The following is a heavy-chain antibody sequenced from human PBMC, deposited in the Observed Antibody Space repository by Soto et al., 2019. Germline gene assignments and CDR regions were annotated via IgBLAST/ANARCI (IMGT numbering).Heavy chain of an antibody. J-gene: IGHJ1*01. V-gene: IGHV3-30-3*01. Sequence: GGSLRLSCAASGFTFSSYAMHWVRQAPGKGLEWVAVISYDGSNKYYADSVKGRFTISRDNSKNTLYLQMNSLRAEDTAVYYCSRGYDYFWGSYRKRLVYWGQGNLVTVSS. CDR1: GFTFSSYA. CDR2: ISYDGSNK. D-gene: IGHD3-16*02. CDR3: SRGYDYFWGSYRKRLVY.